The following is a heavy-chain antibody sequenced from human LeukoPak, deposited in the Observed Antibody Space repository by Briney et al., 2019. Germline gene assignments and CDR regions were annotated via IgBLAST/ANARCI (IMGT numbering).Heavy chain of an antibody. CDR1: GLTFSSHW. D-gene: IGHD4-17*01. J-gene: IGHJ4*02. CDR3: AKGDYGDYVPFDY. CDR2: ITNDGSST. Sequence: GGSLRLSCAASGLTFSSHWMHWVRQAPGKGLVWVSRITNDGSSTTYADSVKGRFTISRDNSKNTLYLQMNSLRAEDTAVYYCAKGDYGDYVPFDYWGQGTLVTVSS. V-gene: IGHV3-74*01.